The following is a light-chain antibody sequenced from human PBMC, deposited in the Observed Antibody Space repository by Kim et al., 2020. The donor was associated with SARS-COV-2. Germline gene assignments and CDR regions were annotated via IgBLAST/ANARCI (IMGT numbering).Light chain of an antibody. CDR1: QSISSN. CDR2: DAS. J-gene: IGKJ5*01. CDR3: QQYAYWRA. V-gene: IGKV3-15*01. Sequence: SLAPGELATPSCRASQSISSNVAWYQKKPGQAPRVLIYDASARATGIPARFSGSGSGTDFTLTISNVQSEDFAVYYCQQYAYWRAFGQGTRLEIK.